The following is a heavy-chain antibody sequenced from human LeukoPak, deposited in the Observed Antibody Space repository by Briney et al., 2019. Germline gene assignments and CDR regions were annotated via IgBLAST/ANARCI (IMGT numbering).Heavy chain of an antibody. Sequence: GGSLRLSCAASGFTFGIYSMTWVRQAPGKGLEWVSTVNPGGDSTYYADSVKGRFTISRDNSKNTVYLQMSSLRAEDTAIYYCAKDRAGTPWADWGQGTPVTVSS. V-gene: IGHV3-23*01. D-gene: IGHD1-1*01. CDR1: GFTFGIYS. CDR3: AKDRAGTPWAD. J-gene: IGHJ4*02. CDR2: VNPGGDST.